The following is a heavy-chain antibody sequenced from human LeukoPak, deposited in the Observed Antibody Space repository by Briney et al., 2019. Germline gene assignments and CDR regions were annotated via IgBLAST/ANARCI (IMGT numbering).Heavy chain of an antibody. Sequence: GGSLRLSCAASGFTFINNWMTWVRQAPGKGLEWVANIKPDGSDKYYVDSVKGRFTISRDSAKNSLYLQMNSLRAEDTAVYYCARDFDWGQGILVTVSS. CDR3: ARDFD. J-gene: IGHJ4*02. CDR1: GFTFINNW. CDR2: IKPDGSDK. V-gene: IGHV3-7*04.